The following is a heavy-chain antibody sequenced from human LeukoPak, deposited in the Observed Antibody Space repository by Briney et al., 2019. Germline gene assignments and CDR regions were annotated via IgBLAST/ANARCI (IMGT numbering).Heavy chain of an antibody. CDR1: GFTFSSYG. Sequence: GGSLRLSCAASGFTFSSYGMHWVRQAPGKGLEWVAVISYDGSNKYYADSVKGRFTISRDNSKNTLYLQMNSLRAEDTAVYYCAKGGALEDWGQGTLVTVSS. CDR3: AKGGALED. D-gene: IGHD1-1*01. CDR2: ISYDGSNK. V-gene: IGHV3-30*18. J-gene: IGHJ4*02.